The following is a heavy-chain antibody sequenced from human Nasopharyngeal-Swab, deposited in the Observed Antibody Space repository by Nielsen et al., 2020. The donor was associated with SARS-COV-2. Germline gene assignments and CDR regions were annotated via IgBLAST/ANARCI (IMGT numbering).Heavy chain of an antibody. D-gene: IGHD2-15*01. CDR1: GGSISSSSYY. CDR3: HIVVVIAATREVFDY. J-gene: IGHJ4*02. CDR2: IYYSGST. V-gene: IGHV4-39*01. Sequence: SETLSLTYTVSGGSISSSSYYWGWIRQPPGKGLEWIGSIYYSGSTYYNPSLKSRVTISVDTSKNQFSLKLSPVTAADTAVYYCHIVVVIAATREVFDYWGQGTLVTVSS.